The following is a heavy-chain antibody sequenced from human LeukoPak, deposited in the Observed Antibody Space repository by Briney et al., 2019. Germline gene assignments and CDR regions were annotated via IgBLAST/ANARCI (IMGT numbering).Heavy chain of an antibody. CDR3: ASYYDILTGYYYYFDY. CDR1: GGSISNGGYY. CDR2: IYYSGST. J-gene: IGHJ4*02. Sequence: PSETLSLTCTVSGGSISNGGYYWSWIRQHPGKGLEWIGYIYYSGSTYYNPSLKSRVTISVDTSKNQFSLKLSSVTAADTAVYYCASYYDILTGYYYYFDYWGQGTLVTVSS. D-gene: IGHD3-9*01. V-gene: IGHV4-31*03.